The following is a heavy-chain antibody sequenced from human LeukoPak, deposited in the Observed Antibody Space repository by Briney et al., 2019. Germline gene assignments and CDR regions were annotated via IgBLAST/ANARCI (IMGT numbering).Heavy chain of an antibody. CDR2: IYSGGST. V-gene: IGHV3-53*01. CDR1: GFTVSSNY. Sequence: GGSLRLSCAASGFTVSSNYMSWVRQAPGKGLEWVSVIYSGGSTYYADSVKGRFAISRDNAKNSLYLQMNSLRAEDTALYYCAREVSEGFDFWGQGTLVTVSS. D-gene: IGHD3-22*01. J-gene: IGHJ4*02. CDR3: AREVSEGFDF.